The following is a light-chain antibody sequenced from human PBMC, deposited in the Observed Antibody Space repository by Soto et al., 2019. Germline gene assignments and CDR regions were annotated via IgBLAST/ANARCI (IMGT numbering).Light chain of an antibody. V-gene: IGKV1-39*01. J-gene: IGKJ2*01. CDR3: QQSYSTPYT. CDR2: AAS. Sequence: DIQMTQSPSSLSASVGDRVTITCRASQSISTYLNWYQQKPVKAPKLLIYAASTLQSGVPSRFSGSASGTDFTITISSLQPEDFATYYCQQSYSTPYTFGQGTKLEIK. CDR1: QSISTY.